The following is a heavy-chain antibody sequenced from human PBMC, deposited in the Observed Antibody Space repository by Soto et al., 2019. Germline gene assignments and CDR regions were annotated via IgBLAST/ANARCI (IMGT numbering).Heavy chain of an antibody. J-gene: IGHJ6*01. CDR2: IYNSGST. CDR3: ASADTGRVPSIAGMGV. CDR1: GGSVSSGRYY. Sequence: QVQLQESGPGLVKPSETLSLTCTVSGGSVSSGRYYWSWIRQPPGKGLEWIGSIYNSGSTDYNPSLKGRVTLSVDTSKKQFSLWLSSVTAADTAVYFCASADTGRVPSIAGMGVWGQGTTVTVSS. D-gene: IGHD5-18*01. V-gene: IGHV4-61*01.